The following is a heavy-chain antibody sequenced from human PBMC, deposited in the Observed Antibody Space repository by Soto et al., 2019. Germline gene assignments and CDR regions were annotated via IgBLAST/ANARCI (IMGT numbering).Heavy chain of an antibody. V-gene: IGHV3-30*18. D-gene: IGHD1-26*01. CDR1: GFTFSSYG. CDR2: ISYDGSNK. CDR3: AKDRGSGSYFSPWFDP. Sequence: GGSLRLSCAASGFTFSSYGMHWVRQAPGKGLEWVAVISYDGSNKYYADSVKGRFTISRDNSKNTLYLQMNSLRAEDTAVYYCAKDRGSGSYFSPWFDPWGQGTLVTVSS. J-gene: IGHJ5*02.